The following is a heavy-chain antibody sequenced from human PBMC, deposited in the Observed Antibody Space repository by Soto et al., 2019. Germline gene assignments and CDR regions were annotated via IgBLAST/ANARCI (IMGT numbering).Heavy chain of an antibody. V-gene: IGHV3-72*01. J-gene: IGHJ4*02. CDR1: GFTFSDHY. CDR3: AGRPGSGRSVDY. CDR2: IRDKANSYTT. D-gene: IGHD3-10*01. Sequence: EVQLVESGGGLVQPGGSLRLSCAASGFTFSDHYMDWVRQAPGKGLEWVGLIRDKANSYTTEYAASVRGRFTISGDESKNSVYLEMNSLKTEDTAVYYWAGRPGSGRSVDYWGQGTLVTVSS.